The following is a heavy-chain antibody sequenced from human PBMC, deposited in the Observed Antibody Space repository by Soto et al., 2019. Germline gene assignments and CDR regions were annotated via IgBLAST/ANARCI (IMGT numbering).Heavy chain of an antibody. J-gene: IGHJ6*02. D-gene: IGHD1-26*01. CDR1: GYTFTSYD. V-gene: IGHV1-8*01. Sequence: QVQLVQSGAEVKKPGASVKVSCKASGYTFTSYDINWVRQATGQGLEWMGWMNPNSGNTGYAQKFQGRLTMTRDTSISTAYMELSSLRSEDTAVYYCARQWELSGYYYGMDVWGQGTTVTVSS. CDR3: ARQWELSGYYYGMDV. CDR2: MNPNSGNT.